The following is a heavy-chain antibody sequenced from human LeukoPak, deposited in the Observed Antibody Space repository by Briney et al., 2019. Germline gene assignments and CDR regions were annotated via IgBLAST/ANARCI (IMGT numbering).Heavy chain of an antibody. Sequence: SETLSLTCTVSGGSISSYYWSWIRQPAGKGLEWIGRFYTSGSTKYNPSLKSRVTMSVDTSKNQFSLKLTSVTAADTAVYYCTKGLTYSSSWDNWFDPWGQGTLVTVSS. D-gene: IGHD6-13*01. CDR1: GGSISSYY. V-gene: IGHV4-4*07. CDR2: FYTSGST. CDR3: TKGLTYSSSWDNWFDP. J-gene: IGHJ5*02.